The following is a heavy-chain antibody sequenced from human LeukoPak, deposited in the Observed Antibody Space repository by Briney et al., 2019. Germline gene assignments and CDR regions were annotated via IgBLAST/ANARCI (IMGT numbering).Heavy chain of an antibody. CDR2: IRSKAYGGTT. V-gene: IGHV3-49*04. CDR3: KGGLTGTRGWFDP. D-gene: IGHD1-7*01. Sequence: GGSLRLSCTASGFTFGDYAMSWVRQAPGKGLGWVGFIRSKAYGGTTEYAASVKGRFTISRDDSKNTLYLQMNSLKTEDTAVYYCKGGLTGTRGWFDPWGQGTLVTVSS. CDR1: GFTFGDYA. J-gene: IGHJ5*02.